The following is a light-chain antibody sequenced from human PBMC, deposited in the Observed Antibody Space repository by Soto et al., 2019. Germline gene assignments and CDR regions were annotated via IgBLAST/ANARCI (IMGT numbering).Light chain of an antibody. J-gene: IGKJ1*01. CDR3: LQYHNLWA. CDR1: QSVSSKY. CDR2: GAS. V-gene: IGKV3-20*01. Sequence: EIVLTQSPGTLSLSPGEGATLSCRASQSVSSKYLAWYQQKPGQAPRVLIYGASIRATGIPERFSGSGSGTEFTLTISSLQSEDFTVYSCLQYHNLWAFGQGTRWIS.